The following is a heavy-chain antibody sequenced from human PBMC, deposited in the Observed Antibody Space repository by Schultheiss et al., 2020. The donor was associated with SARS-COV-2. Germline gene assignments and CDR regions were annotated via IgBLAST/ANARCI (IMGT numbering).Heavy chain of an antibody. V-gene: IGHV4-34*01. D-gene: IGHD3-10*01. CDR3: ARAMVRGVIIG. J-gene: IGHJ4*02. CDR1: GGSISSYY. CDR2: INHSGST. Sequence: SETLSLTCTVSGGSISSYYWSWIRQPPGKGLEWIGEINHSGSTNYNPSLKSRVTISVDTSKNQFSLKLGSVTAADTAVYYCARAMVRGVIIGWGQGTLVTVSS.